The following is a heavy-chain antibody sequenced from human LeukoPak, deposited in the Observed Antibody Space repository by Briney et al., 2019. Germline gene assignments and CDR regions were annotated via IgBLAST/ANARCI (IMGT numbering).Heavy chain of an antibody. D-gene: IGHD5-24*01. CDR2: INPNSGGT. Sequence: ASVKVSCKASGYTFTGYYMHWVRQAPGQGLEWMGWINPNSGGTNYAQKSQGRVTMTRDTSISTAYMELSRLRSDDTAVYYCARVPRRWLQFAQFDYWGQGTLVTVSS. CDR3: ARVPRRWLQFAQFDY. J-gene: IGHJ4*02. CDR1: GYTFTGYY. V-gene: IGHV1-2*02.